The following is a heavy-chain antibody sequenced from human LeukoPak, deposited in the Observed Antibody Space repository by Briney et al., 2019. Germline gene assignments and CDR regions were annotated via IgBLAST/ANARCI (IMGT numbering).Heavy chain of an antibody. CDR3: ARDSSYDSSGNNWFDP. J-gene: IGHJ5*02. D-gene: IGHD3-22*01. Sequence: GGSLRLSCAASGFTFDDYGMSWVRQGPGKGLEWVSGINGNGGSTGYADSVKGRFTISRDNAKNSLYLQMNSLRAEDTAFYYCARDSSYDSSGNNWFDPWGQGTLVTVSS. V-gene: IGHV3-20*04. CDR1: GFTFDDYG. CDR2: INGNGGST.